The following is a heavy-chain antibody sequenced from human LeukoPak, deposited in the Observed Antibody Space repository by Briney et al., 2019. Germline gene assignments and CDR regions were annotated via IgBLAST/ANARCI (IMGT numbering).Heavy chain of an antibody. D-gene: IGHD6-19*01. CDR1: GFTFHDYA. CDR3: AKDSAITGYSSGWFYFDY. J-gene: IGHJ4*02. CDR2: ISWNSGSI. Sequence: GRSLRLSCAASGFTFHDYAMHWVRQAPGKGLEWVSGISWNSGSIGYADSVKGRFTISRDNAKNSLYLQMNSLRAEDTALYYCAKDSAITGYSSGWFYFDYWGQGTLVTVSS. V-gene: IGHV3-9*01.